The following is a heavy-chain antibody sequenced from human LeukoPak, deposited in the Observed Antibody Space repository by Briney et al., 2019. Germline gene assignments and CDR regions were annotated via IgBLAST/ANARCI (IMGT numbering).Heavy chain of an antibody. D-gene: IGHD3-22*01. CDR1: GFIFTSYW. Sequence: GGSLRLSCTASGFIFTSYWMSWVRQAPGKGLEWVAVISYDGSNKYYADSVKGRFTISRDNSKNTLYLQMNSLRAEDTAVYYCAKDAPYYYDSSGYYGDAFDIWGQGTMVTVSS. CDR3: AKDAPYYYDSSGYYGDAFDI. V-gene: IGHV3-30*18. CDR2: ISYDGSNK. J-gene: IGHJ3*02.